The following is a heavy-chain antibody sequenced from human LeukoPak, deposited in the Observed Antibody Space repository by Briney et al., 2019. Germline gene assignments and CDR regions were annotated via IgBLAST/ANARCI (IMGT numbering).Heavy chain of an antibody. CDR3: SRGGYYNILTGFRGRILGFDY. CDR2: IRYDGSIK. V-gene: IGHV3-30*02. D-gene: IGHD3-9*01. J-gene: IGHJ4*02. CDR1: GFTFSTYG. Sequence: GGSLRLSCAASGFTFSTYGMNWVRQAPGKGLEWVSFIRYDGSIKYYADSVKGRFTISRDNSKNTLYVQMNDLRAEDTAVYYCSRGGYYNILTGFRGRILGFDYWGQGTLVTVSS.